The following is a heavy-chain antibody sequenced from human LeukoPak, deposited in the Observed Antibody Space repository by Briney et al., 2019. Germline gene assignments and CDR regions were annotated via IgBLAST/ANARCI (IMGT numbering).Heavy chain of an antibody. CDR1: GYSFTSYW. J-gene: IGHJ4*02. CDR2: IYPGDSDT. D-gene: IGHD5-24*01. V-gene: IGHV5-51*01. Sequence: GESLKISCKGSGYSFTSYWIGWVRQMPGKGLEWMGIIYPGDSDTRYSPSFQGQVTISADKSISTAYLQWSSLKASDTAMYYCARRPKVLGYNDYFDYWGQGTLVTVSS. CDR3: ARRPKVLGYNDYFDY.